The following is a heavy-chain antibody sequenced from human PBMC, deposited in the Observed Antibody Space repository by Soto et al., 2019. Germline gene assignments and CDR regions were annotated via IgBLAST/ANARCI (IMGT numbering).Heavy chain of an antibody. V-gene: IGHV5-51*01. CDR3: AGGGVRGVITRTRDYYGMDV. D-gene: IGHD3-10*01. CDR1: GYSFTSYW. J-gene: IGHJ6*02. CDR2: IYPGDSDT. Sequence: GESLKISCKGSGYSFTSYWSGWVRQMPGKGLECMGIIYPGDSDTRYSPSFQGQVTISADKSISTAYLQWSSLKASDTAMYYCAGGGVRGVITRTRDYYGMDVWGQGTTVTVSS.